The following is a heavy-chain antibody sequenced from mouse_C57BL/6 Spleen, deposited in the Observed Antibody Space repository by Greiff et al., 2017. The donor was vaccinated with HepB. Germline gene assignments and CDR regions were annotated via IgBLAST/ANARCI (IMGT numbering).Heavy chain of an antibody. CDR3: AREGGSGYYAMDY. V-gene: IGHV2-9-1*01. CDR1: GFSLTSYA. CDR2: IWTGGGT. D-gene: IGHD3-2*02. J-gene: IGHJ4*01. Sequence: QVQLQQSGPGLVAPSQSLSITCTVSGFSLTSYAISWVRQPPGKGLEWLGVIWTGGGTNYNSAIKSRLSISKDNSKSQVFLKMNSLQTDDTARYYCAREGGSGYYAMDYWGQGTSVTVSS.